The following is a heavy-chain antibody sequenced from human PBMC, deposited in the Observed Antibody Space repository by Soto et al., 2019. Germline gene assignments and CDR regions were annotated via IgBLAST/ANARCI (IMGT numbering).Heavy chain of an antibody. Sequence: GASVKVSCKASGYTFTSYGISWVRQAPGQGLEWMGWISAYNGNTNYAQKLQGRVTMTTDTSTSTAYMELRSLRSDDTAVYYCAREPYYDILPGYPYFVYRCKGILVTLSS. CDR1: GYTFTSYG. J-gene: IGHJ4*02. CDR2: ISAYNGNT. V-gene: IGHV1-18*01. CDR3: AREPYYDILPGYPYFVY. D-gene: IGHD3-9*01.